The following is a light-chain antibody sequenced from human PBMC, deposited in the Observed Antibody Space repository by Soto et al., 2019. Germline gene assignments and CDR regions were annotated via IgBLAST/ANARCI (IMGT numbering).Light chain of an antibody. CDR2: GAS. CDR3: QQYGSSPRT. CDR1: QSVTSSY. J-gene: IGKJ1*01. V-gene: IGKV3-20*01. Sequence: ESVVTQSPGTLSLSPGERATLSCRASQSVTSSYLAWYQQKPGQAPRLLIYGASSRATGIPDRFSGSGSGTDFTLTSSILEPEDFAVYYCQQYGSSPRTFGQGTKVEIK.